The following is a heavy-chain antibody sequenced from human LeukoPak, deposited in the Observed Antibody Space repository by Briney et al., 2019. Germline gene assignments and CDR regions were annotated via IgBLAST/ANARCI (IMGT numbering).Heavy chain of an antibody. CDR2: ISAYNGST. Sequence: ASVKVSCKASGSSFTGYGISWVRQAPGQGLEWMGWISAYNGSTNYDQKLQGRVTMTTDTSTSTAYMELRSLRSYDTAVYYCATDHASLGYYDFWRGYYPHFDYWGQGTLVTVSS. D-gene: IGHD3-3*01. CDR1: GSSFTGYG. CDR3: ATDHASLGYYDFWRGYYPHFDY. V-gene: IGHV1-18*01. J-gene: IGHJ4*02.